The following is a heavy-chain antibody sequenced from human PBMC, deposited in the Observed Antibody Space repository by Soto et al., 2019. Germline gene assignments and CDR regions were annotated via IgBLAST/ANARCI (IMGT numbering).Heavy chain of an antibody. V-gene: IGHV6-1*01. CDR2: TYYRSKWYN. CDR3: ARNRMVRGVIIHPRTFDY. Sequence: SQTLSLTCAISGDSVSSNSAAWNWIRQSPSRGLEWLGRTYYRSKWYNDYAVSVKSRITINPDTSKNQFSLQLNSVTPEDTAVYYCARNRMVRGVIIHPRTFDYWGQGTLVTVSS. D-gene: IGHD3-10*01. CDR1: GDSVSSNSAA. J-gene: IGHJ4*02.